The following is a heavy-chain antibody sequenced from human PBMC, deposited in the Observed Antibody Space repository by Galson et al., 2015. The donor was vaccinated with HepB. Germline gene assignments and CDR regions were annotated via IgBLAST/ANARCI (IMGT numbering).Heavy chain of an antibody. CDR2: ISGSGGST. D-gene: IGHD3-10*01. CDR1: GFTFSSYA. CDR3: AKDLFFSLYYYGSGSL. J-gene: IGHJ4*02. V-gene: IGHV3-23*01. Sequence: SLRLSCAASGFTFSSYAMSWVRQAPGKGLEWVSAISGSGGSTYYADSVKGRFTISRDNSKNTLYLQMNSLRAEDTAVYYCAKDLFFSLYYYGSGSLGGQGTLVTVSS.